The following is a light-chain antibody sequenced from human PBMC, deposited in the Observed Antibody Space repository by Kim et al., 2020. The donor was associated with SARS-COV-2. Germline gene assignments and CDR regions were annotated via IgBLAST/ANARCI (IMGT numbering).Light chain of an antibody. J-gene: IGKJ2*01. CDR3: QQYSDWSPGDT. CDR1: QSVSDN. Sequence: EIVLTQSPGTLSVSPGETATLSCRASQSVSDNLAWYQQRPGQPTRLLIYTSSTRATGVPARFSGSGSGTEFTLTISSLQSEDFAVYICQQYSDWSPGDTFGQGTKLEI. V-gene: IGKV3-15*01. CDR2: TSS.